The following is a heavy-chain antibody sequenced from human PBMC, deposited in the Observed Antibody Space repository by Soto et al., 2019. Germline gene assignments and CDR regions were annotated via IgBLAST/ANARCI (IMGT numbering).Heavy chain of an antibody. D-gene: IGHD3-10*01. V-gene: IGHV4-30-4*01. J-gene: IGHJ4*02. CDR2: IYYSGST. CDR1: GGSISSGDYY. Sequence: SETLSLTCTVSGGSISSGDYYWSWIRQPPGKGLEWIGYIYYSGSTYYNPSLKSRVTISVDTSKNQFSLRLSSVTAADTAVYFCARLIRDASGSYRLDYWGRGTLVTVSS. CDR3: ARLIRDASGSYRLDY.